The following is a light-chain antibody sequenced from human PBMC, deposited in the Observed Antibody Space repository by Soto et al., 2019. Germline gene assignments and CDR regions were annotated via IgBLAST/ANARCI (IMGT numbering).Light chain of an antibody. CDR3: QQYGSSVWT. Sequence: EVVLTQSPGTLSLSPGERATLSCRASQSVNSNYLAWYQQRLGQAPRLLIHGASSRATGISDRFSGSGLGTDFTLTISRLEPEDFAVYYCQQYGSSVWTFGQGTKVEIK. J-gene: IGKJ1*01. CDR2: GAS. CDR1: QSVNSNY. V-gene: IGKV3-20*01.